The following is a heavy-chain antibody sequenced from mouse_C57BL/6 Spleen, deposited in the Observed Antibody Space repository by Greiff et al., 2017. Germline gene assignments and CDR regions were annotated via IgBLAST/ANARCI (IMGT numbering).Heavy chain of an antibody. D-gene: IGHD1-3*01. CDR2: LYPGDGDT. Sequence: QVQLQQSGPELVKPGASVKISCKASGYAFSSSWMNWVKQRPGKGLEWIGRLYPGDGDTNYNGKFKGKATLTADKSSSTAYMQLSSLTSEDSAVYFCARGSGGYWYFDVWGTGTTVTVSS. CDR1: GYAFSSSW. V-gene: IGHV1-82*01. CDR3: ARGSGGYWYFDV. J-gene: IGHJ1*03.